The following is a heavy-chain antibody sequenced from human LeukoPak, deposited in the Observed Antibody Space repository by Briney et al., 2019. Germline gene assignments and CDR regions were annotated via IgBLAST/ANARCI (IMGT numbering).Heavy chain of an antibody. D-gene: IGHD6-19*01. Sequence: SGTLSLTCTVSGGSISTYYWSWIRQSPGKGLEWIGYVYYSGSTTYNPSLKSRVTISVDTSKNQFSLKLSSVTAADTAVYYCARRGSSGWFDYYYYMDVWGKGTTVTISS. CDR3: ARRGSSGWFDYYYYMDV. V-gene: IGHV4-59*12. CDR1: GGSISTYY. CDR2: VYYSGST. J-gene: IGHJ6*03.